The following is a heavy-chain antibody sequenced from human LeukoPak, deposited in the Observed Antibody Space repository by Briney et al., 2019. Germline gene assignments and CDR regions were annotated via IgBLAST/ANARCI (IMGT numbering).Heavy chain of an antibody. J-gene: IGHJ4*02. CDR2: MHNSGST. D-gene: IGHD5-24*01. V-gene: IGHV4-39*02. CDR3: AREVEMATQFDY. Sequence: SETLSLTCTVSGGSISSDHYYWGWVRQPPGKGLEWIGSMHNSGSTYYNPSLKSRVTISVDTSKNQFSLNLNSVTAADTAVYYCAREVEMATQFDYWGQGTLVTVSS. CDR1: GGSISSDHYY.